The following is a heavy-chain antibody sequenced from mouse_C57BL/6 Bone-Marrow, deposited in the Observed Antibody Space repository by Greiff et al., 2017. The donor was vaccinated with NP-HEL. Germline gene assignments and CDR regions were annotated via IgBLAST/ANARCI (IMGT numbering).Heavy chain of an antibody. CDR1: GYSITSGYY. D-gene: IGHD2-4*01. V-gene: IGHV3-6*01. Sequence: EVKLMESGPGLVKPSQSLSLTCSVTGYSITSGYYWNWIRQFPGNKLEWMGYISYDGSNNYNPSLKNRISITRDTSKNQFFLKLNSVTTEDTATYYCARDGYDYDSYWYFDVWGTGTTVTVSS. J-gene: IGHJ1*03. CDR2: ISYDGSN. CDR3: ARDGYDYDSYWYFDV.